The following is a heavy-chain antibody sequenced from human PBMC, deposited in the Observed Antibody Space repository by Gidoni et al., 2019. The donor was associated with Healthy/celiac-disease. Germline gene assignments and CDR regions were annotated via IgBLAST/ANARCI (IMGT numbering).Heavy chain of an antibody. D-gene: IGHD2-15*01. CDR2: ISAYNGNT. CDR3: ARVPLYCSGGSCRYYYYGMDV. Sequence: QVQLVQSGAEVKKPGASVTVSCKASGYTFTSYGISRVRQAPGQGLDWMGWISAYNGNTNYAQKLQGRVTMTTDTSTSTAYMELRSLRSDDTAVYYCARVPLYCSGGSCRYYYYGMDVWGQGTTVTVSS. CDR1: GYTFTSYG. V-gene: IGHV1-18*01. J-gene: IGHJ6*02.